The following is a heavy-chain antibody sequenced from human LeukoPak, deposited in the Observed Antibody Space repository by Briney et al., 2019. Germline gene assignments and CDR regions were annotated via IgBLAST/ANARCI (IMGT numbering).Heavy chain of an antibody. CDR1: GFTFSSHW. Sequence: GGSLRLSCAGSGFTFSSHWIHWVRQTPGKGLVWVSRISGDGSTFHYADSVKGRFTISRDNAKNTLYVQMNSLRAEDTAVYYCARDRGVATYDAFDIWGQGTMVTVSS. CDR2: ISGDGSTF. J-gene: IGHJ3*02. V-gene: IGHV3-74*01. CDR3: ARDRGVATYDAFDI. D-gene: IGHD5-12*01.